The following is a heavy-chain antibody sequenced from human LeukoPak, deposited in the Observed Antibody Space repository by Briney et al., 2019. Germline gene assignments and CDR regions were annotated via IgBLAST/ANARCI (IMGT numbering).Heavy chain of an antibody. J-gene: IGHJ4*02. Sequence: PGGSLRLSCVASRLSFSSYGMHWVRQAPGEGLDWVAYIRHDTSNKYYADSVKGRFTISRNNSKNTLYLQMNSLRAEDTAVYYCAKDNRDYYIDYWGQGTLVTVSS. CDR2: IRHDTSNK. CDR3: AKDNRDYYIDY. V-gene: IGHV3-30*02. CDR1: RLSFSSYG. D-gene: IGHD3-10*01.